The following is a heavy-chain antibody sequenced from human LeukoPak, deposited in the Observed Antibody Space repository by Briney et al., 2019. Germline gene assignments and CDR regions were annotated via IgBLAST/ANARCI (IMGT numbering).Heavy chain of an antibody. CDR2: IYTSGST. CDR1: GGSISSGSYY. CDR3: ARGRPKGNYYYYYMDV. D-gene: IGHD3-10*01. Sequence: SETLSLTCTVSGGSISSGSYYWSWIRQPAGKGLEWIGRIYTSGSTNYNPSLKSRVTISVDTSKNQFSLKLSSVTAADTAVYYCARGRPKGNYYYYYMDVWGKGTTVTVSS. V-gene: IGHV4-61*02. J-gene: IGHJ6*03.